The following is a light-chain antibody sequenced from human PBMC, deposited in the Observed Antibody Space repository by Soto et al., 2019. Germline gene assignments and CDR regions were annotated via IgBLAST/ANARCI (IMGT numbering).Light chain of an antibody. CDR2: EVS. CDR1: SGDVGAYNY. Sequence: QSVLTQPPSASGSPGQSVTISCTGTSGDVGAYNYVSWYQQHPGKAPQLMIYEVSKRPSGVPDRFSGFKSGNTASLTVSGLQAEDEADYYCSSYAGSNNLVFGGGTKLTVL. V-gene: IGLV2-8*01. J-gene: IGLJ2*01. CDR3: SSYAGSNNLV.